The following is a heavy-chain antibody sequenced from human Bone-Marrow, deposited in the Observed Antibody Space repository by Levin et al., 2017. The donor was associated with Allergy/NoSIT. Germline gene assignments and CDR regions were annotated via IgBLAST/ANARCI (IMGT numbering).Heavy chain of an antibody. V-gene: IGHV3-30-3*01. CDR1: GFTFSSYA. D-gene: IGHD1-26*01. CDR2: ISYDGSNK. CDR3: ARDSGSYPPRSDLDY. Sequence: LSLTCAASGFTFSSYAMHWVRQAPGKGLEWVAVISYDGSNKYYADSVKGRFTISRDNSKNTLYLQMNSLRAEDTAVYYCARDSGSYPPRSDLDYWGQGTLVTVSS. J-gene: IGHJ4*02.